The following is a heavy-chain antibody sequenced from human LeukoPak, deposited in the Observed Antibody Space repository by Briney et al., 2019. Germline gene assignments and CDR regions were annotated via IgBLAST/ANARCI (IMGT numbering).Heavy chain of an antibody. Sequence: SETLSHTCRVPGGSVSNYYWSWIRQPPGKGLEWIGHVYYTGSTNYNPSLKSRVTMFEDKSKHQFSLRLYSVTVADTAVYYCARHFAYSSSSYFDYWGQGSLVAVSS. V-gene: IGHV4-59*08. CDR3: ARHFAYSSSSYFDY. CDR2: VYYTGST. CDR1: GGSVSNYY. D-gene: IGHD6-6*01. J-gene: IGHJ4*02.